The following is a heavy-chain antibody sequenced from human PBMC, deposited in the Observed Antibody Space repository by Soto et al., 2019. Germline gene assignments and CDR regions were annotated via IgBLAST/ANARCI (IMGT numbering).Heavy chain of an antibody. CDR3: AKSIGRSGYRYYFDY. CDR1: GFTFSSYA. D-gene: IGHD5-12*01. J-gene: IGHJ4*02. V-gene: IGHV3-23*01. Sequence: AGGSLRLSCAASGFTFSSYAMSWVRQAPGKGLEWVSAISGSGGSTYYADSVKGRFTISRDNSKNTLYLQMNSLRAEDTAVYYCAKSIGRSGYRYYFDYWGQGTLVTVSS. CDR2: ISGSGGST.